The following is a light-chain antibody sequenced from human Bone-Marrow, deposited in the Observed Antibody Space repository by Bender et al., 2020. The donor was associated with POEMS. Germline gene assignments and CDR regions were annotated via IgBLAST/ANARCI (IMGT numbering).Light chain of an antibody. V-gene: IGLV2-14*03. J-gene: IGLJ1*01. Sequence: QSGLTQPPSVSGSPGQSVTITCTGTSNDIGSYNYVSWYQQHPGKAPKLMIFDVTNRPSGVSNRFSGSKSANTASLTISGLQAEDEADYYCNSFTSSGTRVFGTGTKVTVL. CDR2: DVT. CDR1: SNDIGSYNY. CDR3: NSFTSSGTRV.